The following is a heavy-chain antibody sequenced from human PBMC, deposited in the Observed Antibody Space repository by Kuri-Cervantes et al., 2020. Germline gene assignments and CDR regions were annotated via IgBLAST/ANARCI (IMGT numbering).Heavy chain of an antibody. CDR3: AKDLDGWLQLNYGMDV. Sequence: GGSPRLSCAASGFTFSSYGMHWVRQAPGKGLEWVAVISYDGSNKYYADSVKGRFTISRDNSKNTLYLQMNSLRAEDTAVYYCAKDLDGWLQLNYGMDVWGQGTTVTVSS. V-gene: IGHV3-30*18. CDR2: ISYDGSNK. CDR1: GFTFSSYG. J-gene: IGHJ6*02. D-gene: IGHD5-24*01.